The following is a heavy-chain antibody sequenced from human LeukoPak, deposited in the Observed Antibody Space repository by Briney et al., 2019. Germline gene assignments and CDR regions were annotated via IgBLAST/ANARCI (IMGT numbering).Heavy chain of an antibody. CDR2: ISGDGSTT. J-gene: IGHJ4*02. D-gene: IGHD5-12*01. CDR1: GFTSNYW. Sequence: GGSLRLSCAAIGFTSNYWMHWVRQAPGKGLVWVSRISGDGSTTFYADSVKGRFTISRDNSKNTLYLQLNSLRAEDTAVYYCTRGYSGYGNFDCWGQGTLVTVSS. CDR3: TRGYSGYGNFDC. V-gene: IGHV3-74*01.